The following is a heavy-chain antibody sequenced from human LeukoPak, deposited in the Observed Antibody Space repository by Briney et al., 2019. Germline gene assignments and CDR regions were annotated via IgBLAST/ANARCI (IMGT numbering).Heavy chain of an antibody. J-gene: IGHJ5*02. Sequence: PGGSLRLSCAASGLTFSDYYMSWIRQAPGKGLEWLSYINIGGTNTHYADSVKGRFTISRDNAKKSLYLEMTNLRAEDTAVYYCATDGAGFGTWGQGVLVTVSS. CDR2: INIGGTNT. CDR3: ATDGAGFGT. V-gene: IGHV3-11*01. CDR1: GLTFSDYY.